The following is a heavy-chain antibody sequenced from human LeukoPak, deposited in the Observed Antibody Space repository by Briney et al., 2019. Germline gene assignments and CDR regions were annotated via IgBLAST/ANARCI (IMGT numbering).Heavy chain of an antibody. CDR3: AVGDSGYDYPNWFDP. J-gene: IGHJ5*02. CDR1: GFTFSSYS. V-gene: IGHV3-48*01. D-gene: IGHD5-12*01. Sequence: PGGSLRLSCAVSGFTFSSYSMNWVRQAPGKGVEWVSYISSSSSTIYYADSVKGRFTISRDNAKNSLYLQMNSLRAEDTAVYYCAVGDSGYDYPNWFDPWGQGTLVTVSS. CDR2: ISSSSSTI.